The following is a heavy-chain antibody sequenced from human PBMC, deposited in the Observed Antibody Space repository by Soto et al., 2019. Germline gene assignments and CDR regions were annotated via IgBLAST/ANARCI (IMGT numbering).Heavy chain of an antibody. Sequence: QVQLVESGGGVLQPGKSLRLSCAVSGLTFNRYAFHWVRQVPGKGLEWVALISYDGTNKYYADSVRGRFTISRDNYKNTLYLQMNSLTSEDTAVYYCTRGDVCCGPWSGLQAYWGQGTLVTVSS. CDR2: ISYDGTNK. V-gene: IGHV3-30-3*01. D-gene: IGHD3-3*01. CDR3: TRGDVCCGPWSGLQAY. J-gene: IGHJ4*02. CDR1: GLTFNRYA.